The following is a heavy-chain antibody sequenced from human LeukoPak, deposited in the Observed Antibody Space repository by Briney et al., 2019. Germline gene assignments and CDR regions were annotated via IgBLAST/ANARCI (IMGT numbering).Heavy chain of an antibody. CDR1: GFTFRFYG. V-gene: IGHV3-23*01. CDR2: INDGGST. D-gene: IGHD3-16*01. J-gene: IGHJ4*02. Sequence: GGTLRLSCAASGFTFRFYGMSWVRQAPGMGLKWVSSINDGGSTYYADSVKGRFTISRDNSKNALYLQMNSLRVEDTAVYYCAKSGQAYHLNQLDYWGQGTLVTVSS. CDR3: AKSGQAYHLNQLDY.